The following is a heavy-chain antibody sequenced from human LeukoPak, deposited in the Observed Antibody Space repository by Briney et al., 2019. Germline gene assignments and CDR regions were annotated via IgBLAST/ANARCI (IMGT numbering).Heavy chain of an antibody. J-gene: IGHJ4*02. CDR2: IKSKTDGGTT. Sequence: PGGSLRLSCAASGFTSSNAWMSSVPQAPGKGLEWVGRIKSKTDGGTTDYGAPVKGRFTISRDDSKNTMYLQMNNLKTEDTAVYYCTTDRKNWGQGTLVTVTS. CDR1: GFTSSNAW. CDR3: TTDRKN. V-gene: IGHV3-15*01.